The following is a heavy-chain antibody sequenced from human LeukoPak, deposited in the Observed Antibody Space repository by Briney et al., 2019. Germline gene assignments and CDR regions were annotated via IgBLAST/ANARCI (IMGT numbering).Heavy chain of an antibody. CDR1: GFTFSSFG. V-gene: IGHV3-30*02. CDR3: AKDREHSYGYYFDY. Sequence: GGSLRLSCAASGFTFSSFGIHWVRQAPGKGLEWVAFIRYDGSNKYYADSVKGRFTISRDNSKNTLYLQMNSLRAEDTAVYYCAKDREHSYGYYFDYWGQGTLVTVSS. J-gene: IGHJ4*02. D-gene: IGHD5-18*01. CDR2: IRYDGSNK.